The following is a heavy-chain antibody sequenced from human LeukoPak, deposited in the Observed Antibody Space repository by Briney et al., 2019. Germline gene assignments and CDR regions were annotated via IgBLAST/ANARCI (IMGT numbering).Heavy chain of an antibody. CDR2: INHSGST. D-gene: IGHD3-3*01. V-gene: IGHV4-34*01. CDR1: GGSFSGYY. CDR3: ARGLAIFGVARMDV. Sequence: PSETLSLTCAVYGGSFSGYYWSWIRQPPGKGLEWIGEINHSGSTNYNPSLKSRVTISVDTSKNQFSLKLSSVTAADTAVYYCARGLAIFGVARMDVWGQGTTVTVSS. J-gene: IGHJ6*02.